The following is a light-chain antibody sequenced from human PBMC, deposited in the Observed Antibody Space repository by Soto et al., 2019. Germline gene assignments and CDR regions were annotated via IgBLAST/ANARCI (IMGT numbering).Light chain of an antibody. J-gene: IGKJ2*01. CDR3: QQYNNWPYT. Sequence: EIVLTHSPATLSVSPGERATLSCRASQSVGSNLAWYQQKPGQPPRLLIYDASTRATDIPARFSGGGSGTEFTLTISSLQSEDFAVYYCQQYNNWPYTFGQGTKLLIK. CDR2: DAS. CDR1: QSVGSN. V-gene: IGKV3-15*01.